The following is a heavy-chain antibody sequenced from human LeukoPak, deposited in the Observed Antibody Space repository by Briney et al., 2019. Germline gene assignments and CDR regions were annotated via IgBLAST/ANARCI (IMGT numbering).Heavy chain of an antibody. Sequence: SETLSLTCTVSGGSISSGSYYWSWIRQPAGKGLERIGRIYTSGSTNYNPSLKSRVTISVDTSKNQFSLKLSSVTAADTAVYYCARSSRRGGITIFGVAPGWFDPWGQGTLVTVSS. D-gene: IGHD3-3*01. CDR2: IYTSGST. V-gene: IGHV4-61*02. CDR3: ARSSRRGGITIFGVAPGWFDP. CDR1: GGSISSGSYY. J-gene: IGHJ5*02.